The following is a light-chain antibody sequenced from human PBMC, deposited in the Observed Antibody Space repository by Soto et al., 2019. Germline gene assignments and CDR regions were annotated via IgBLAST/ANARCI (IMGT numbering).Light chain of an antibody. Sequence: EIVMTQSPATLSVSPGGRASLSCRASQSVSNNLAWYQQKPGQAPRLLIYGASTRAAGIPGRFSGSGSGTEFTLIINSLQSDDFAVYYCQQYHNAGSTFGQGTKVEI. CDR2: GAS. J-gene: IGKJ1*01. CDR1: QSVSNN. V-gene: IGKV3-15*01. CDR3: QQYHNAGST.